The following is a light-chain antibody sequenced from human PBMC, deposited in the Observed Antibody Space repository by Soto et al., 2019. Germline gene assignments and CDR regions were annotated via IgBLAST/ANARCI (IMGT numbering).Light chain of an antibody. J-gene: IGKJ1*01. CDR2: RAS. CDR3: QQYNYWPS. Sequence: EIVMTQSPDTLSVSPGERATLSCRASESVNSTLAWYQQKPGQAPRLLIYRASTRAPGMTARFSGSGSGTEYTLTISRLQSEDFAVYYCQQYNYWPSFGQGTKVDIK. V-gene: IGKV3-15*01. CDR1: ESVNST.